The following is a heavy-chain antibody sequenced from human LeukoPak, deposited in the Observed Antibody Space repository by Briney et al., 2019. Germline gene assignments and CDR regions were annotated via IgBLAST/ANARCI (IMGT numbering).Heavy chain of an antibody. D-gene: IGHD3-22*01. CDR1: GDSLSSNY. J-gene: IGHJ5*02. CDR3: ARAYYYDSSGWPPFDP. Sequence: PSETLSLTCTVSGDSLSSNYWSWIRQPPGKGLEWIGYIYGSGSTHYDPSLRSRVTISEDTSKNQFSLKLTSVTAADTAVYYCARAYYYDSSGWPPFDPWGQGTLVTVSS. CDR2: IYGSGST. V-gene: IGHV4-59*08.